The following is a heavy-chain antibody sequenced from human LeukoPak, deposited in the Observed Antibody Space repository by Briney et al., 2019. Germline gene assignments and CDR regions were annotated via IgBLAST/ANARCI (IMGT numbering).Heavy chain of an antibody. Sequence: PSETLSLTCTVSGGSISSSSYYWGWIRQPPGKGLEWIGSIYYSGSTYYNPSLKSRVTISVDTSKNQFSLKLSSVTAADTAVYYCARVRAPHHSSSWYEVRTLYYFDYWGQGTLVTVSS. CDR3: ARVRAPHHSSSWYEVRTLYYFDY. CDR2: IYYSGST. J-gene: IGHJ4*02. D-gene: IGHD6-13*01. V-gene: IGHV4-39*01. CDR1: GGSISSSSYY.